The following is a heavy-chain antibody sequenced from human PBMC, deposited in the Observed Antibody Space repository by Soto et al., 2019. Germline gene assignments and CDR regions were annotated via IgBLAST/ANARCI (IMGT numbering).Heavy chain of an antibody. CDR3: AKGRGGSGSLTPRVAF. V-gene: IGHV3-23*01. D-gene: IGHD3-10*01. CDR1: GFTFNNYA. Sequence: EVQLLESGGGLVQPGGSLRLSCAASGFTFNNYAMTWVRQAPGKGLEWVSAISGGGDTTSYAESVKGRFTVSRYGSKYTRYLQMSSLRAEDTALYYCAKGRGGSGSLTPRVAFWGQGTLVTVSS. J-gene: IGHJ4*02. CDR2: ISGGGDTT.